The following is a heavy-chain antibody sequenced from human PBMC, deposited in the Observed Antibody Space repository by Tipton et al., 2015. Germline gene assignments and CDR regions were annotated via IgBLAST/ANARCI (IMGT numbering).Heavy chain of an antibody. CDR1: AYSISRGYY. V-gene: IGHV4-38-2*01. CDR2: FYHSGDT. Sequence: TLSLTCAVSAYSISRGYYWGWIRRPPGKGLEWIGSFYHSGDTLYNPSLKSRVTISVDTSKNHFSLKLSSVTAADTAVYYCARSELGDFDSWGQGTLVSVSS. J-gene: IGHJ4*02. CDR3: ARSELGDFDS. D-gene: IGHD7-27*01.